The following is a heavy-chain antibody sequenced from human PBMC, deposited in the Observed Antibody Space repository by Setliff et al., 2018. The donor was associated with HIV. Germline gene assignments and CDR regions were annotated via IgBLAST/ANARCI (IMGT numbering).Heavy chain of an antibody. J-gene: IGHJ3*02. CDR1: GYSISSGYY. Sequence: PSETLSLTCAVSGYSISSGYYWGWIRQPPGKGLEWIGSIYHSGSTYYNPSLKSRVTISVDTSKNQFSLKLSSVTAADTAVYYCARHHSSGHGYNSDAFDICGQVTMVTVSS. CDR2: IYHSGST. V-gene: IGHV4-38-2*01. D-gene: IGHD5-12*01. CDR3: ARHHSSGHGYNSDAFDI.